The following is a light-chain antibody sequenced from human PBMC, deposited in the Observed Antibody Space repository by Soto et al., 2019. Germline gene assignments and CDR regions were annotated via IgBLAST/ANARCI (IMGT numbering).Light chain of an antibody. J-gene: IGLJ2*01. CDR3: QLWDSSSDHPVV. CDR1: NIGSKS. CDR2: DDS. Sequence: SYELTQPPSVSVAPGQTARITCGGNNIGSKSANCYQQKPGQAPVLVVSDDSDRPSGIPERFSGSKSGNTATLTISRVEAGDEADYYCQLWDSSSDHPVVFGGGTKLTVL. V-gene: IGLV3-21*02.